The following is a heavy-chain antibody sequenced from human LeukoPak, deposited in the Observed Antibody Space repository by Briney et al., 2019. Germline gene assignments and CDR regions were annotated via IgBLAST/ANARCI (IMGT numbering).Heavy chain of an antibody. Sequence: GASVKVSCKASGYTFTSYYMHWVRQAPGQGLEWMGIINPSGGSTSYAQKFQGRVTMTRDTSTSTVYMELSSLRSEDTAVYYCARGLVTMVRGAISPDLDYWGQGTLVTVSS. CDR3: ARGLVTMVRGAISPDLDY. CDR2: INPSGGST. CDR1: GYTFTSYY. J-gene: IGHJ4*02. V-gene: IGHV1-46*01. D-gene: IGHD3-10*01.